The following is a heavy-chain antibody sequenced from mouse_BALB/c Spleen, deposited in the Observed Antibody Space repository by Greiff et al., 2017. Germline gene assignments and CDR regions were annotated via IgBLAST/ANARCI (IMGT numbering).Heavy chain of an antibody. J-gene: IGHJ4*01. CDR2: ISSGSSTI. CDR1: GFTFSSFG. Sequence: DVMLVESGGGLVQPGGSRKLSCAASGFTFSSFGMHWVRQAPEKGLEWVAYISSGSSTIYYADTVKGRFTISRDNPKNTLFLQMTSLRSEDTAMYYCARWRYDLYYAMDYWGQGTSVTVSS. CDR3: ARWRYDLYYAMDY. V-gene: IGHV5-17*02. D-gene: IGHD2-14*01.